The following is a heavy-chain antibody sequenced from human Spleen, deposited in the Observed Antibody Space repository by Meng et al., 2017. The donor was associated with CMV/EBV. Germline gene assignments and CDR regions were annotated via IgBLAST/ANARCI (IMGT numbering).Heavy chain of an antibody. CDR1: RFIFSDYS. CDR2: ISSGGSTT. D-gene: IGHD6-6*01. Sequence: GESLKISCAASRFIFSDYSMTWIRQAPGKGLEWVADISSGGSTTYYVDSVKGRFTISRDNAKNSLYLQMNGLRAEDTAVYYCAREAQYGSSSSRFNYWGQGTLVTVSS. J-gene: IGHJ4*02. V-gene: IGHV3-11*01. CDR3: AREAQYGSSSSRFNY.